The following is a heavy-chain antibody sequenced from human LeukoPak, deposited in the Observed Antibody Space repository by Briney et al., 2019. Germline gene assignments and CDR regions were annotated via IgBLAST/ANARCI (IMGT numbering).Heavy chain of an antibody. CDR3: ARSQSQSGSYRYYFTY. Sequence: SETLSLTCSVSGVSVGSAGYYWTWIRQPPGKGLEWIGYMYYSGNSNYNPFLKSRVTMSLDPSKNRFSLKLSSVTAADTAVHYCARSQSQSGSYRYYFTYWGQGTLVTVSS. CDR2: MYYSGNS. J-gene: IGHJ4*02. V-gene: IGHV4-61*08. D-gene: IGHD1-26*01. CDR1: GVSVGSAGYY.